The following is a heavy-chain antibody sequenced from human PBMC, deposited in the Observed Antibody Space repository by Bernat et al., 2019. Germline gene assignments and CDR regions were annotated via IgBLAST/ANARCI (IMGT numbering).Heavy chain of an antibody. V-gene: IGHV1-2*04. Sequence: QVQLVQSGAEVKKPGSSVKVSCKASGGTFSSYAISWVRQAPGQGLEWMGGIIPNSGGTNYAQKFQGWVTMTRDTSISTAYMELSRLRSDDTAVYYCARSGDYLPRTNWFDPWGQGTLVTVSS. CDR2: IIPNSGGT. CDR3: ARSGDYLPRTNWFDP. D-gene: IGHD2-21*02. J-gene: IGHJ5*02. CDR1: GGTFSSYA.